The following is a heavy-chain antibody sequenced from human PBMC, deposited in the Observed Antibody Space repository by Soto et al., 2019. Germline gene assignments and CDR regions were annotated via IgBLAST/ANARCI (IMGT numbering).Heavy chain of an antibody. CDR2: IIPIFGTA. Sequence: QVQLVQSGAEVKKPGSSVKVSCKASGGTFSSYAISWVRQAPGQGLEWMGGIIPIFGTANYAQKFQGRVRITADNSTSTAYVELSSRRSEDTAVYYCARDGGYCSSTSCPGDYWGQGTLVTVSS. V-gene: IGHV1-69*06. CDR1: GGTFSSYA. CDR3: ARDGGYCSSTSCPGDY. J-gene: IGHJ4*02. D-gene: IGHD2-2*01.